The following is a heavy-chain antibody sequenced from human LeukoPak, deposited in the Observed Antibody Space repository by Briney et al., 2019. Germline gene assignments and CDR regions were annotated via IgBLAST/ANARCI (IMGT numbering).Heavy chain of an antibody. CDR2: MNPNSGNT. CDR1: GYTFSSYD. D-gene: IGHD6-19*01. CDR3: ARDLESSGWYWGHAFDI. V-gene: IGHV1-8*02. Sequence: ASVKVSCKASGYTFSSYDINWVRQATGQGLEWMGWMNPNSGNTAYAQKFQGRVTMSRDTSISTAYMELSSLRSEDTAVYYCARDLESSGWYWGHAFDIWGQGTMVTVSS. J-gene: IGHJ3*02.